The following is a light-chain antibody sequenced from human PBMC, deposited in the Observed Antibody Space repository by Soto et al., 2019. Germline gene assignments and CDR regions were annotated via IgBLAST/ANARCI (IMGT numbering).Light chain of an antibody. Sequence: DIQMTQSPSSLSVSVGDRVTITCRASQDIGSSLGWFQQKPGKAPKSLIYAASTLQVGVPSRFSSSGSGTDFILTISSLQPEDFATYYCQQYNSYPRTFGQGTRLEIE. CDR3: QQYNSYPRT. CDR2: AAS. CDR1: QDIGSS. V-gene: IGKV1-16*01. J-gene: IGKJ5*01.